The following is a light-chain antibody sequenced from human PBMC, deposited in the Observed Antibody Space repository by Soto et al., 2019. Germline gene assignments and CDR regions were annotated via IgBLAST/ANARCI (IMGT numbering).Light chain of an antibody. J-gene: IGLJ2*01. Sequence: QSVLTQPPSASGTPGQRVTISCSGSSSNIGSNTVNWYQQLPGTAPKLLIYSNNQRPSGVPDRFSGSKSGTSAFLAISGLQSEVEADYYCAAWDDRLNGVVFGGGTKLTVL. CDR2: SNN. CDR1: SSNIGSNT. CDR3: AAWDDRLNGVV. V-gene: IGLV1-44*01.